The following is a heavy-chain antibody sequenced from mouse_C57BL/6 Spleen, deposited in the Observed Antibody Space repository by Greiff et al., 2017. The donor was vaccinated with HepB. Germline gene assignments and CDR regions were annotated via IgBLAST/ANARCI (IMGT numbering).Heavy chain of an antibody. Sequence: VQLQQSGAELVRPGTSVKLSCKASGYTFTSYWMHWVKQRPGQGLEWIGVIDPSDSYTNYNQKFKGKATLTVDTSSSTAYMQLSSLTAEDSAVYYCARRNWALYAMDYWGQGTSVTVSS. CDR2: IDPSDSYT. CDR1: GYTFTSYW. D-gene: IGHD4-1*01. CDR3: ARRNWALYAMDY. V-gene: IGHV1-59*01. J-gene: IGHJ4*01.